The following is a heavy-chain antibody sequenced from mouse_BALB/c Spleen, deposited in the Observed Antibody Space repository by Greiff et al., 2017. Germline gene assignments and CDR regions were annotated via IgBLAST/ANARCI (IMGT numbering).Heavy chain of an antibody. Sequence: EVQVVESGGDLVKPGGSLKLSCAASGFTFSSYGLSWVRQTPVKRLEWVATISSGGSYTYYPDSVKGRFTISSDNAKNTLYLQMSSLKSEDTAMYYCARLGYYAMDDWGQGTSVTVSS. J-gene: IGHJ4*01. D-gene: IGHD4-1*01. CDR3: ARLGYYAMDD. V-gene: IGHV5-6*01. CDR1: GFTFSSYG. CDR2: ISSGGSYT.